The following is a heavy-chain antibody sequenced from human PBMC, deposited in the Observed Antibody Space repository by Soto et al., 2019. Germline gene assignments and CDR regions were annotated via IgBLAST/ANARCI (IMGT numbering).Heavy chain of an antibody. J-gene: IGHJ5*02. Sequence: ASVKVSCKASGYTFTNYGVSWVRQAPGQGLEWMGWINVYTGNTKYAQKVQGRVTMTTDTSTSTAYMELRSLRSDDTAVYYCARGVGSGSYYNQYNWFDPWTQGTLVTVSS. D-gene: IGHD3-10*01. CDR1: GYTFTNYG. CDR3: ARGVGSGSYYNQYNWFDP. CDR2: INVYTGNT. V-gene: IGHV1-18*01.